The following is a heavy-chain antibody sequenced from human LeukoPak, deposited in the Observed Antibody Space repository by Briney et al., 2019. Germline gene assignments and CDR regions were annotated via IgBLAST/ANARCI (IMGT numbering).Heavy chain of an antibody. CDR2: ISYDGSNK. V-gene: IGHV3-30*18. CDR1: GFTSSSYG. CDR3: AKDASSSWFFDY. Sequence: GGSLRLSCAASGFTSSSYGMHWVRQAPGKGLEWVAVISYDGSNKYYADSVKGRFTISRDNSKNTLYLQMNSLRAEDTAVYYCAKDASSSWFFDYWGQGTLVTVSS. J-gene: IGHJ4*02. D-gene: IGHD6-13*01.